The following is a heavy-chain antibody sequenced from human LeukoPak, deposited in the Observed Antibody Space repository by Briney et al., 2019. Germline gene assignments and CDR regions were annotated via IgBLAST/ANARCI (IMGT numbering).Heavy chain of an antibody. CDR1: GFTVSSSY. J-gene: IGHJ4*02. CDR3: AKSNGVDRNGYNSDYFDY. D-gene: IGHD5-24*01. V-gene: IGHV3-53*01. Sequence: GGSLRLSCAASGFTVSSSYVSWVRQAPGKGLEWVSVIYSGGSTYYTDSVKGRFTISRDNSKNMLYLQMNSLRAEDTAVYYCAKSNGVDRNGYNSDYFDYWGQGTLVTVSS. CDR2: IYSGGST.